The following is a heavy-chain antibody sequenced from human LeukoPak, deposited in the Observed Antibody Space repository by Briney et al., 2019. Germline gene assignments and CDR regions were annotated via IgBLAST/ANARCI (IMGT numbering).Heavy chain of an antibody. D-gene: IGHD3-3*01. CDR1: GYTFTSYG. CDR3: ARPPSRITIFGVVPNWFDP. V-gene: IGHV1-18*04. Sequence: GASVKVSCKASGYTFTSYGISWVRQAPGQGLEWMGWISAYNGNTNYAQKLQGRVTTTTDTSTSTAYMELSRLRSDDTAVYYCARPPSRITIFGVVPNWFDPWGQGTLVTVSS. CDR2: ISAYNGNT. J-gene: IGHJ5*02.